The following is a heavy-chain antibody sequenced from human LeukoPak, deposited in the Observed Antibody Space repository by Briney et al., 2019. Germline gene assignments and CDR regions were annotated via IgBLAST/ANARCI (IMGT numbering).Heavy chain of an antibody. CDR2: IYYSGST. Sequence: SETLSLTCTVSGGSISSGDYYWSWIRQPPGKGLEWIVYIYYSGSTYYNPSLKSRVTISVDTSKNQFSLKLSSVTAADTAVYYCARGGYSYGSSPWFDPWGQGTLGTVSS. CDR3: ARGGYSYGSSPWFDP. CDR1: GGSISSGDYY. V-gene: IGHV4-30-4*08. D-gene: IGHD5-18*01. J-gene: IGHJ5*02.